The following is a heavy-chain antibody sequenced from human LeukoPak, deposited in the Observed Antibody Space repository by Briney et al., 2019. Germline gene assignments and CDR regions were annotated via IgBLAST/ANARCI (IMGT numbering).Heavy chain of an antibody. CDR2: IYHSGST. D-gene: IGHD1-14*01. CDR3: ARTEQVDYYIDV. Sequence: SETLSLTCAVSGYSISSGYYWGWIRQPPGKGLEWIGSIYHSGSTYYNPSLKSRVTISVDTSKSQFSLKLSSVTAADTAVYYCARTEQVDYYIDVWGKGTTVTVSS. CDR1: GYSISSGYY. V-gene: IGHV4-38-2*01. J-gene: IGHJ6*03.